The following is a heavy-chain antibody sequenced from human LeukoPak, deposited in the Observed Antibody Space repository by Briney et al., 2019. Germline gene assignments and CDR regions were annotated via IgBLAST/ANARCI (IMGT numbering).Heavy chain of an antibody. D-gene: IGHD3-22*01. J-gene: IGHJ6*03. CDR1: GYTFTGYY. CDR2: INPNSGGT. CDR3: ARDGRYYDSSGYLSYYYYYMDV. V-gene: IGHV1-2*02. Sequence: ASVKVSCKASGYTFTGYYMHWVRQAPGQGLEWVGWINPNSGGTNYAQKFQGRVTMTRDTSISTAYMELSRLRSDDTAVYYCARDGRYYDSSGYLSYYYYYMDVWGKGTTVTISS.